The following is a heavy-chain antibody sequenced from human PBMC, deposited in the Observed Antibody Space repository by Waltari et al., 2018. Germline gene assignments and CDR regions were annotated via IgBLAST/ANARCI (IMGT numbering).Heavy chain of an antibody. CDR3: ANHRGAMDV. J-gene: IGHJ6*02. CDR1: GFTFSSFG. CDR2: IRYDGSNK. V-gene: IGHV3-30*02. Sequence: QVQLVESGGGVVQPGGSLRLSCAASGFTFSSFGMHWVRQAPGKGLEWVAFIRYDGSNKYYADSGKGRFTVSRDNSKNTLYLQMNGLRAEDTAVYYWANHRGAMDVWGQGTTVTVSS.